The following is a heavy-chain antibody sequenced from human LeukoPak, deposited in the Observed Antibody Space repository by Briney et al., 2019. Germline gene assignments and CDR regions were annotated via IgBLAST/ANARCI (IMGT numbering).Heavy chain of an antibody. CDR1: GFTFSSYI. J-gene: IGHJ4*02. CDR2: ISSSSSTI. V-gene: IGHV3-48*02. D-gene: IGHD3-9*01. CDR3: ARVRLYSGYFDWLEIDY. Sequence: GGSLRLSCAASGFTFSSYIMNWVRQAPGKGLEWVSYISSSSSTIYYADSVKGRFTISRDNAKNSLYLQMNSLRDEDTAVYYCARVRLYSGYFDWLEIDYWGQGTLVTVSS.